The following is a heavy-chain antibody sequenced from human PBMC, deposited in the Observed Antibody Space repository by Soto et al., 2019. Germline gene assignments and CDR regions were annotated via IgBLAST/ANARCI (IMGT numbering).Heavy chain of an antibody. D-gene: IGHD2-2*02. Sequence: RASVKVSCRASGYTFTSYGISWVRQAPGQGPEWMGWISVYNGNTNYAQKLQGRVTMTTDTSTSTAYMELRSLRSDNTAVYYCARVYCSSTSCYTNYFEYWGQGTLVTVSS. V-gene: IGHV1-18*04. CDR2: ISVYNGNT. J-gene: IGHJ4*02. CDR3: ARVYCSSTSCYTNYFEY. CDR1: GYTFTSYG.